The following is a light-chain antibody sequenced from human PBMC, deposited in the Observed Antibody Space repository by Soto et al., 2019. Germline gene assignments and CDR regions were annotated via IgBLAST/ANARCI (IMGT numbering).Light chain of an antibody. CDR3: QQYESSPPT. Sequence: EVVLTQSPGTLSLSPGERATLSCRASQSLNRNYLAWYQRKPGQPPRLLMSGAFNRATDIPARFSGSVSGTDFTLTITRLEPEDFAVYYCQQYESSPPTFGQGTKVEF. CDR1: QSLNRNY. CDR2: GAF. V-gene: IGKV3-20*01. J-gene: IGKJ1*01.